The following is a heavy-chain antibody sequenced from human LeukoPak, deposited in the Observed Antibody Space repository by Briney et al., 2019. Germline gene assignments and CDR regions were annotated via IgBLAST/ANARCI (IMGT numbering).Heavy chain of an antibody. J-gene: IGHJ4*02. D-gene: IGHD6-19*01. CDR1: GFTFSSYS. CDR3: ARGIGAVAGPSYYFDY. V-gene: IGHV3-21*01. Sequence: GGSLRLSCAASGFTFSSYSMNWVRQAPGKGLEWVSSINSNSRYKYYADSVKGRFTISRDNAKNSLYLQMNSLRAEDTAVYYCARGIGAVAGPSYYFDYWGQGTLVTVSS. CDR2: INSNSRYK.